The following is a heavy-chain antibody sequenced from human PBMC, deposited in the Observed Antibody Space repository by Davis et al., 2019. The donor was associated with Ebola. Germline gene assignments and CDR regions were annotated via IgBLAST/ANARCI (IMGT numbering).Heavy chain of an antibody. D-gene: IGHD2-21*01. CDR2: ISYDGSNK. J-gene: IGHJ4*02. Sequence: GESLKISCAASGFTFSDYYMHWVRQAPGKGLEWVAVISYDGSNKYYADSVKGRFIISRDNSKNTLYLQMNSLRVEDTAVYYCALIAGFDYWGQGTLVTVSS. CDR1: GFTFSDYY. CDR3: ALIAGFDY. V-gene: IGHV3-30*03.